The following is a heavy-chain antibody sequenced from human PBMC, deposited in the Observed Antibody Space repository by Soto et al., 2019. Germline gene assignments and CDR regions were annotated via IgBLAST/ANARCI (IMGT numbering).Heavy chain of an antibody. CDR1: GYIFTSYW. D-gene: IGHD2-2*02. Sequence: PGESLKISCKGSGYIFTSYWISWVRQMPGKGLEWMGMIDPSDSYTNYSPSFQGHVTISADKSISTAYLQWSSLKASDTAMYYCARLPLGFVVVPAAIEARYGMDVWGQGTTVTVSS. CDR3: ARLPLGFVVVPAAIEARYGMDV. CDR2: IDPSDSYT. V-gene: IGHV5-10-1*01. J-gene: IGHJ6*02.